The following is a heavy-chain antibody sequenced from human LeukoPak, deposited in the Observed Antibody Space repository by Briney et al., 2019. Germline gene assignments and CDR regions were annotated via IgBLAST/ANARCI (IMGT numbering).Heavy chain of an antibody. J-gene: IGHJ5*02. CDR1: GGSISSGGYY. D-gene: IGHD2-21*02. Sequence: PSETLSLTCTVSGGSISSGGYYWSWIRQHPGKGLEWIGYIYYSGSTCYNPSLKSRVTISVDTSKNQFSLKLSSVTAADTAVYYCARTYMTSARFDPWGQGTLVTVSS. CDR2: IYYSGST. CDR3: ARTYMTSARFDP. V-gene: IGHV4-31*03.